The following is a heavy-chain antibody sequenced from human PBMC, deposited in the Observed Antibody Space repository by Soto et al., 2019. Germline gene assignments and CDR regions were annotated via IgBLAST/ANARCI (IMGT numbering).Heavy chain of an antibody. J-gene: IGHJ4*02. D-gene: IGHD2-2*01. CDR2: MNPNSGNT. Sequence: ASVKVSCKTSGYSFTDYDINWVRQATGQGLEWMGWMNPNSGNTGYAQKFQGRVTMTRNTSISTAYMELSSLRSEDTAVYYCARAYVLVPAAMYGWGQGTLVTVSS. V-gene: IGHV1-8*01. CDR3: ARAYVLVPAAMYG. CDR1: GYSFTDYD.